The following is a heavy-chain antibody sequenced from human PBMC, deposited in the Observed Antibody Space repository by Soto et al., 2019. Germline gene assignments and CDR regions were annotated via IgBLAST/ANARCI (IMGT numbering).Heavy chain of an antibody. J-gene: IGHJ4*02. CDR3: AKDNGGNRPLFQDY. V-gene: IGHV3-23*01. CDR1: GFTFSNYA. Sequence: EVQLLESGGGLVQPGGSLRLSCAASGFTFSNYAMNWVRQAPGKGLEWVSGISGSGGSTHYADSVKGRSTISRDNSKNTLYLQVNSLRVGDTAIYYCAKDNGGNRPLFQDYWGQGTLVTVSS. D-gene: IGHD2-21*01. CDR2: ISGSGGST.